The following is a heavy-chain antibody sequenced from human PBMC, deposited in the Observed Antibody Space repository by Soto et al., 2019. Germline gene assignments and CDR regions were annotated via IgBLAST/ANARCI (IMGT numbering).Heavy chain of an antibody. D-gene: IGHD2-8*02. CDR1: GGSFSGYY. J-gene: IGHJ4*02. CDR2: INHSGST. CDR3: ARDKITGLFDY. V-gene: IGHV4-34*01. Sequence: QVQLQQWGAGLLKPSETLSLTCAVYGGSFSGYYWTCIRPPPGTGLEWIGEINHSGSTNYNPSLKSRVTLSVDTSKNQFSLKLTSVTAADTAVYDCARDKITGLFDYWGQGTLVIVSS.